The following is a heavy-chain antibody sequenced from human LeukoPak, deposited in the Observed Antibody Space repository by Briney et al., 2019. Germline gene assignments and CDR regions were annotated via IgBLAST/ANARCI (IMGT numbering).Heavy chain of an antibody. J-gene: IGHJ4*02. CDR2: IYYSGST. CDR1: GGSISSYY. CDR3: ARVVRSGTMVRGVIIN. V-gene: IGHV4-59*08. Sequence: PSETLSLTCTVSGGSISSYYWSWIRQPPGKGLEWIGYIYYSGSTNYNPSLKSRVTISVDTSKNQFSLKLSSVTAADTAVYYCARVVRSGTMVRGVIINWGQGTLVTVPS. D-gene: IGHD3-10*01.